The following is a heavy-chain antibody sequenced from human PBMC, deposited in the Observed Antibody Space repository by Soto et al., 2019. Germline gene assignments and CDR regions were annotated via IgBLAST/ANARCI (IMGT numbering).Heavy chain of an antibody. J-gene: IGHJ4*02. Sequence: GGSLRLSCAVSGFSLSSYWMHWVRQAPGKGLVWVSRIQSDGSSTNYADSVKGRFTISRDNAKNTLYLQMDSLRLEDTAVYYCAREKAVARTIFDYWGQGALVTVSS. CDR1: GFSLSSYW. CDR3: AREKAVARTIFDY. V-gene: IGHV3-74*01. D-gene: IGHD6-19*01. CDR2: IQSDGSST.